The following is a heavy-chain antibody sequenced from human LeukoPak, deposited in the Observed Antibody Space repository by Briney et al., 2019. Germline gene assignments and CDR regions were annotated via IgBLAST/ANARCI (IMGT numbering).Heavy chain of an antibody. D-gene: IGHD3-22*01. Sequence: ASVKVSCKASGYILTDYYIHWVRQAPGQGLEWMGWINPNSGDTNYAQKFQGRVTMTRDTSISTVYMELRRLRYDDTAAYYCSPYYYDSSGYRRNWFDPWGQGTLVTVSS. CDR2: INPNSGDT. V-gene: IGHV1-2*02. J-gene: IGHJ5*02. CDR3: SPYYYDSSGYRRNWFDP. CDR1: GYILTDYY.